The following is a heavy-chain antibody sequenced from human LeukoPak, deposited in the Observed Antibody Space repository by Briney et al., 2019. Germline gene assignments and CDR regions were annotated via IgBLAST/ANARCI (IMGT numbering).Heavy chain of an antibody. CDR1: GYTFTSYG. CDR3: ARSVDTAMVTDFDY. V-gene: IGHV1-18*01. CDR2: ISAYNGNT. J-gene: IGHJ4*02. Sequence: AASVKVSCKASGYTFTSYGISWVRQAPGQGLEWMGWISAYNGNTNYAQKLQGRVTMTTDTSTSTAYMELRSLRSDDTAVYYCARSVDTAMVTDFDYWGQGTLVTVSS. D-gene: IGHD5-18*01.